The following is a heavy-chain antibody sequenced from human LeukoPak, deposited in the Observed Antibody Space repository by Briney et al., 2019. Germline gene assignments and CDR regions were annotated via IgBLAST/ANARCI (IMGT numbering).Heavy chain of an antibody. CDR1: GGTFSSYA. Sequence: SVKVSCKASGGTFSSYAISWVRQAPGQGLEWMGRIIPIFGIANYAQKFQDRVTITADKSTSTAYMELSSLRSEDTAVYYCARGKSRDGYNSRYYCGMDVWGQGTTVTVSS. CDR2: IIPIFGIA. D-gene: IGHD5-24*01. V-gene: IGHV1-69*04. J-gene: IGHJ6*02. CDR3: ARGKSRDGYNSRYYCGMDV.